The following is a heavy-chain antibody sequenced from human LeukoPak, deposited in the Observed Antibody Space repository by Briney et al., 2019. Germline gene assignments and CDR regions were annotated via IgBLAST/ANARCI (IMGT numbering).Heavy chain of an antibody. D-gene: IGHD1-1*01. CDR2: FDPEDGET. Sequence: ASVKVSCKVSGYTLTELSMHWVRQAPGKGLEWMGGFDPEDGETIYAQKFQGRVTMTEDTSTDTAYMELSSLRSEDTAVYYCATALPTTGTTSHYYYYMDVWGKGTTVTISS. J-gene: IGHJ6*03. V-gene: IGHV1-24*01. CDR3: ATALPTTGTTSHYYYYMDV. CDR1: GYTLTELS.